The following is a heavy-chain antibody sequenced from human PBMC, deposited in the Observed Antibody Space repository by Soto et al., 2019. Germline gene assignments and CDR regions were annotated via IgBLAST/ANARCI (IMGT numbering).Heavy chain of an antibody. CDR2: ISANGQGI. Sequence: PGGSLRPSCAASGSTFSTYALSWVRQAQGRGLEWVSAISANGQGIYYADSVRGRFTISRANSKNTIFLHMDSLRAEDTAVYYCAKDRNYPRDQFHYWGQGTLVTVS. CDR1: GSTFSTYA. CDR3: AKDRNYPRDQFHY. J-gene: IGHJ4*02. D-gene: IGHD1-7*01. V-gene: IGHV3-23*01.